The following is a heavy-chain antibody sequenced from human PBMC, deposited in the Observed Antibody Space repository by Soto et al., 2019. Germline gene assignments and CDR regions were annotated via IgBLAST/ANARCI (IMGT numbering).Heavy chain of an antibody. D-gene: IGHD6-6*01. Sequence: GGSLRLSCAASGFTFSSYSMNWVRQAPGQGLEWVSSISSSSSYTNYADSAKGRFTISRDNAKNSLYLQMNSLRAEDTAVYYCAKPEEVVRGFDFWVLGTLVTVSS. CDR1: GFTFSSYS. CDR2: ISSSSSYT. J-gene: IGHJ4*02. CDR3: AKPEEVVRGFDF. V-gene: IGHV3-21*01.